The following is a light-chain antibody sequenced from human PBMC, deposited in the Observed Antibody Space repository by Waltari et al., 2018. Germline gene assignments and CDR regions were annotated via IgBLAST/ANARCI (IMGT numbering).Light chain of an antibody. Sequence: EIVLTQSPGTLSLSPGYRAILPCRAIQSVSSSYLAWYQQKPGQAPRLLNYGASSSATVIPDRSSCSGSGTDFTLTISRLEPEGCAVYYCQQYGSSRGYTFGQGTKLEIK. CDR3: QQYGSSRGYT. V-gene: IGKV3-20*01. CDR2: GAS. J-gene: IGKJ2*01. CDR1: QSVSSSY.